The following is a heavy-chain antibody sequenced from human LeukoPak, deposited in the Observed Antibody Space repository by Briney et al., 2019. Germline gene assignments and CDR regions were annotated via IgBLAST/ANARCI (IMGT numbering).Heavy chain of an antibody. CDR3: ARVYGQLGYYYMDV. D-gene: IGHD6-13*01. Sequence: ASVKVSCKASGNTFTGYYMHWVRHAPGQGLEWMGWINPNSGGTNYAQKFQGRVTMTRDTSISTAYMELSRLRSDDTAVYYCARVYGQLGYYYMDVWGKETTVTVSS. J-gene: IGHJ6*03. V-gene: IGHV1-2*02. CDR1: GNTFTGYY. CDR2: INPNSGGT.